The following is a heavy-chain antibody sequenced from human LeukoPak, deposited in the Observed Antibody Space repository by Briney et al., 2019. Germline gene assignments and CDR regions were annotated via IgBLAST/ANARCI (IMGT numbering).Heavy chain of an antibody. CDR2: INSDESTT. D-gene: IGHD2-21*02. V-gene: IGHV3-74*01. Sequence: GGSLRLSCAASGFTFSNYWMHWVRQAPGKGLVWVSRINSDESTTDYAASVKGRFIISRDNAKNTLYLQMNSLRAEDTAVYYCAKDPSHIVVVTAIRGYFDYWGQGTLVTVSS. J-gene: IGHJ4*02. CDR3: AKDPSHIVVVTAIRGYFDY. CDR1: GFTFSNYW.